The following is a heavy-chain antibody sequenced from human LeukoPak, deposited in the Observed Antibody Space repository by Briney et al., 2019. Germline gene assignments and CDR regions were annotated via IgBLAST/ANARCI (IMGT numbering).Heavy chain of an antibody. CDR3: ARHRGYCSSTSCSYNWFDP. CDR2: IYYSGST. J-gene: IGHJ5*02. Sequence: SQTLSLTCTVSGGSISSYYWTWIRQPPGKGLEWIGYIYYSGSTKYNPSLKSRVTMSVDTSKNRFSLKLSSVTAADTAVYYCARHRGYCSSTSCSYNWFDPWGQGTLVTVSS. V-gene: IGHV4-59*08. D-gene: IGHD2-2*03. CDR1: GGSISSYY.